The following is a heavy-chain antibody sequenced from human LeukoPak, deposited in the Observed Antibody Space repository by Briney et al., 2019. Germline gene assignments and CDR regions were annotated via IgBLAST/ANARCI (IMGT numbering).Heavy chain of an antibody. V-gene: IGHV4-34*01. CDR2: INHSGST. J-gene: IGHJ3*02. CDR3: ARSYYDFWSGYPDDAFDI. Sequence: PSETLSLTCAVYGGSFSGYYWSWIRQPPGKGLEWIGEINHSGSTNYNPSLKSRVTISVDTSKNQFSLKLSSVTAADTAVYYCARSYYDFWSGYPDDAFDIWGQGTMVTVSS. D-gene: IGHD3-3*01. CDR1: GGSFSGYY.